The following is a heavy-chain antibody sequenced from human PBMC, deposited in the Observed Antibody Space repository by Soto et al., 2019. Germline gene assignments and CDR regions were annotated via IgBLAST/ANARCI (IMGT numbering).Heavy chain of an antibody. J-gene: IGHJ5*02. CDR3: ARGMVGCNWNYRWFDP. CDR2: IYYSGNT. Sequence: ASETLSLTCSVSGGSISSYYWSWIRQPPGKGLEWIGYIYYSGNTNYNPSLKSRITISIDTSKNQFSLNLTSVTAADTAVYYCARGMVGCNWNYRWFDPWGQGTPVTVSS. CDR1: GGSISSYY. V-gene: IGHV4-59*01. D-gene: IGHD1-7*01.